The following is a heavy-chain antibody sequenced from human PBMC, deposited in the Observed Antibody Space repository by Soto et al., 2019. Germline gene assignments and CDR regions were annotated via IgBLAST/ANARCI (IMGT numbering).Heavy chain of an antibody. D-gene: IGHD6-13*01. CDR3: ARDIAAAGI. CDR1: GCSISSYY. Sequence: XETLSLTCTVSGCSISSYYWSWIRQPPGKGLEWIGYIYYSGSTNYSPSLKSRVTISVDTSKNQFSLKLSSVTAADTAVYYCARDIAAAGIWGQGTLVTVSS. V-gene: IGHV4-59*01. J-gene: IGHJ1*01. CDR2: IYYSGST.